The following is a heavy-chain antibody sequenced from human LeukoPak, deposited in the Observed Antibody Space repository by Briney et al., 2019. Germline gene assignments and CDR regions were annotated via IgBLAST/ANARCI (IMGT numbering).Heavy chain of an antibody. CDR2: ISYDGSNK. V-gene: IGHV3-30*18. D-gene: IGHD1-1*01. CDR3: ANQDNWNDGFDY. J-gene: IGHJ4*02. Sequence: GGSLRLSCAASGFTFSSYGVHWVRQAPGKGLEWMAVISYDGSNKFYADSVKGRITISRDNSKNTLYLQINSLRAEDTAVYYCANQDNWNDGFDYWGQGTLVTVSS. CDR1: GFTFSSYG.